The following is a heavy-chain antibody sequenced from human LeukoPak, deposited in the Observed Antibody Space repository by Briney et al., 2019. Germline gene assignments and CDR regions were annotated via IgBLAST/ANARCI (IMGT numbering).Heavy chain of an antibody. V-gene: IGHV4-39*01. J-gene: IGHJ5*02. CDR3: ASSNYDFWSGYYNWFDP. Sequence: SETLSLTCAVYGGPFSSYYWGWIREPPGKAVEGLGSIYYGGSTYYNPSLKNRGTISVDPSKNPCSLKLSSVTAADTAVYYCASSNYDFWSGYYNWFDPWGQGTLVTVSS. D-gene: IGHD3-3*01. CDR2: IYYGGST. CDR1: GGPFSSYY.